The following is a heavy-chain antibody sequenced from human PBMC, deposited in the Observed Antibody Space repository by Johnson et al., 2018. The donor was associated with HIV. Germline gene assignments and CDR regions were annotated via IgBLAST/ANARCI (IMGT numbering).Heavy chain of an antibody. CDR2: ISYDGSNK. CDR1: GFTFSSYG. D-gene: IGHD3-22*01. CDR3: AKRSYYYDSSVPPADAFDI. J-gene: IGHJ3*02. V-gene: IGHV3-30*18. Sequence: QVQLVESGGGVVQPGRSLRLSCAASGFTFSSYGMHWVSQAPGKGLEWVAVISYDGSNKYYADSVKGRFTISRDNSKNTLYLQMNSLRAEDTAVYYCAKRSYYYDSSVPPADAFDIWGQGTMVTVSS.